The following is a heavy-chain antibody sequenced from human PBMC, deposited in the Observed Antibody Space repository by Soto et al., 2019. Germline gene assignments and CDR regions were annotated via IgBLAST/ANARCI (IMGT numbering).Heavy chain of an antibody. CDR1: GFIFSSYD. CDR2: IWFDGSNK. J-gene: IGHJ4*02. D-gene: IGHD2-15*01. Sequence: GGSLRLSCAASGFIFSSYDMHWVRQAPGKGLEWVAAIWFDGSNKYYADSVKGRFSISRDNSKNTLYLQMNSLRAEDTAVYYCARGKPSSGGYYFDCWGQGTLVTVSS. V-gene: IGHV3-33*01. CDR3: ARGKPSSGGYYFDC.